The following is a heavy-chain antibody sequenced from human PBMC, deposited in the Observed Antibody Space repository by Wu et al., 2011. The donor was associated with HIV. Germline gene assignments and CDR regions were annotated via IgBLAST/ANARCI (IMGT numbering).Heavy chain of an antibody. D-gene: IGHD5-18*01. J-gene: IGHJ6*03. Sequence: GAEVKEAWGLSEGLLTRLLDTPSSAMISTGVRQATGQGLEWMGWMNPNSGNTGYAQKFQGRVTMTRNTSISTAYMELSSLISEDTAVYFCARWMEYTYGNYHYYHYMDVWGQRDHGHRLL. CDR3: ARWMEYTYGNYHYYHYMDV. CDR1: DTPSSAM. V-gene: IGHV1-8*02. CDR2: MNPNSGNT.